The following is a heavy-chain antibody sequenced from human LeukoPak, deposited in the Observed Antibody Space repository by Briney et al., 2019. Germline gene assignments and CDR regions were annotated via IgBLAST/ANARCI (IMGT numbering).Heavy chain of an antibody. CDR3: ARRQGDAFDI. CDR2: ISYDGSNK. Sequence: GGSLRLSCAASGFTFSNYGMHWVRQAPGKGLEWVAVISYDGSNKYYADSLKGRFTISRDNSKNTLYLQMNSLRAEDTAVYYCARRQGDAFDIWGQGTMVTVSS. CDR1: GFTFSNYG. J-gene: IGHJ3*02. V-gene: IGHV3-30*03.